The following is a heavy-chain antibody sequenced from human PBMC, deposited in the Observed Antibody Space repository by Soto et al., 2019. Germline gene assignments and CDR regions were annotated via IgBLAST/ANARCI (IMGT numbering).Heavy chain of an antibody. D-gene: IGHD6-6*01. CDR1: GFSSGSYW. J-gene: IGHJ5*02. Sequence: PGGSLRLSCAAFGFSSGSYWISWVRQAPGKGLEWVADIKRDGNDKSYVDAVKGRVSISRDNSKNSLYLQMNSLGVEITALYFGGRDLPSISGRPGGWFDPWGQGTLVTVSS. CDR3: GRDLPSISGRPGGWFDP. V-gene: IGHV3-7*01. CDR2: IKRDGNDK.